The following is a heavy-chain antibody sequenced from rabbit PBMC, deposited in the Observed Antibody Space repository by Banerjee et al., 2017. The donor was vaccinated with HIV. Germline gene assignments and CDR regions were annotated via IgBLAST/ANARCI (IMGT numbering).Heavy chain of an antibody. CDR1: GFSFSSSYW. D-gene: IGHD1-1*01. CDR2: IYAGSSGST. Sequence: QEQLEESGGDLVKPEGSLTLTCTASGFSFSSSYWICWVRQAPGKGLEWIACIYAGSSGSTYYASWAKGRFTISKTSSTTVTLQMTSLTAADTATYFCARSVVMSYFNLWGPGTLVTVS. V-gene: IGHV1S45*01. CDR3: ARSVVMSYFNL. J-gene: IGHJ4*01.